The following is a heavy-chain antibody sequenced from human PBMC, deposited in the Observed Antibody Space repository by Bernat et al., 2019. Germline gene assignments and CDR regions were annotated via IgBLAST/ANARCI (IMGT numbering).Heavy chain of an antibody. V-gene: IGHV3-33*01. CDR2: IWYDGSNK. J-gene: IGHJ5*02. CDR3: ARVVDGNRPRWFDP. CDR1: GFTFSSYG. Sequence: VQLVESGGGVVQPGRSLRLSCAASGFTFSSYGMHWVRQAPGKGLEWVAVIWYDGSNKYYADSVKGRFTISRDNAKNSLYLYMNSLRVDDTAVYYCARVVDGNRPRWFDPWGQGTLVTVSS. D-gene: IGHD6-19*01.